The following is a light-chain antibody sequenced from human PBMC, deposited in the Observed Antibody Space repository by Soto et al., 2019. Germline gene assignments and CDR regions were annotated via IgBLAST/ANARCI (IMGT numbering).Light chain of an antibody. CDR1: SSDVGSYNL. CDR3: CSYAGRSTPYV. Sequence: QSALTQPASVSGSPGQSITISCTGTSSDVGSYNLVSWYQQYPGKAPKLMIYGVSKRPSGVSNRFSGSKSGNTASLTISGLQAEDEADYYCCSYAGRSTPYVFGTGTKLTVL. J-gene: IGLJ1*01. CDR2: GVS. V-gene: IGLV2-23*02.